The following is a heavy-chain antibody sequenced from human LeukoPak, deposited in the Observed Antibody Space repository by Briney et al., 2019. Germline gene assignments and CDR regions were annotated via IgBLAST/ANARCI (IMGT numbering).Heavy chain of an antibody. Sequence: KTGGSLRLSCAASGFTFSSYSMNWVRQAPGKGLEWVSSISSSSSYIYYADSVKGRFTISRDNAKNSLYLQMNSLRAEDTAVYYCARDDPSSIHLFDYWGQGTLVTVSS. CDR2: ISSSSSYI. CDR3: ARDDPSSIHLFDY. D-gene: IGHD5-18*01. J-gene: IGHJ4*02. CDR1: GFTFSSYS. V-gene: IGHV3-21*01.